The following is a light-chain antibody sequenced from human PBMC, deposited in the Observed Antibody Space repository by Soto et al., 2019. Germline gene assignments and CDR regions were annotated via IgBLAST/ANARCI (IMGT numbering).Light chain of an antibody. Sequence: EIVLTQSPDTLSLSPGERATLSCRASQSVSSDYLVWYQQKPGQAPRLLIYGASRRATGIPDRFSGSGSGTDCILTISRLEPEDFAVYYCQHYDNSPPSVTVGPGTKVDIK. J-gene: IGKJ3*01. V-gene: IGKV3-20*01. CDR2: GAS. CDR3: QHYDNSPPSVT. CDR1: QSVSSDY.